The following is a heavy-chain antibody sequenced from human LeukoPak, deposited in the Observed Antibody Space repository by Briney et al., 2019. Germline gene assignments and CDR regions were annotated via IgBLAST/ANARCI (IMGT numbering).Heavy chain of an antibody. D-gene: IGHD3-10*01. CDR3: ARTYASDLNDAFDI. Sequence: GESLKISCKGSGYKFANYWIAWVRQMPGKGLEWMGIIFPGDSDTRYSPSFQGQVTISANKSISTAYLQWSSLKASGTAMYYCARTYASDLNDAFDIWGQGTMVTVSS. CDR1: GYKFANYW. J-gene: IGHJ3*02. V-gene: IGHV5-51*01. CDR2: IFPGDSDT.